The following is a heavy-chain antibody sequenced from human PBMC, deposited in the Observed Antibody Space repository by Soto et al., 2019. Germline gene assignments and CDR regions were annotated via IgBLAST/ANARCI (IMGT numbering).Heavy chain of an antibody. CDR2: IYRGGNT. D-gene: IGHD2-2*02. CDR1: GFTVSGNY. J-gene: IGHJ6*02. Sequence: GGSLRLSCAASGFTVSGNYMSWVRQAPGKGLEWVSVIYRGGNTYYAHSVKGRFTISRDNSKNTLYLQMNSLRAEDTAVYYCARDDIVLVPAAIYYYYYYGMDVWGQGTTVTVSS. V-gene: IGHV3-66*01. CDR3: ARDDIVLVPAAIYYYYYYGMDV.